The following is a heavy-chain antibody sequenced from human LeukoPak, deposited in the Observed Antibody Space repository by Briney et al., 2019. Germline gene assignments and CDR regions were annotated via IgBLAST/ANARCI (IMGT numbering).Heavy chain of an antibody. D-gene: IGHD5-18*01. J-gene: IGHJ4*02. CDR1: GFTFDDYA. CDR3: AKGSHVDTAMVPFDY. V-gene: IGHV3-9*01. Sequence: GGSLRLSCAASGFTFDDYAMHWVRQAPRKGLEWVSGISWNSGSIGYADSVKGRFTISRDNAKNSLYLRMNSLRAEDTALYYCAKGSHVDTAMVPFDYWGQGTLVTVSS. CDR2: ISWNSGSI.